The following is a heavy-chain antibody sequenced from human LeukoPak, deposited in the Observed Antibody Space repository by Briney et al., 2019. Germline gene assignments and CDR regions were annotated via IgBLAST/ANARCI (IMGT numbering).Heavy chain of an antibody. D-gene: IGHD3-10*01. CDR3: AGRDGSGPYNYFGMDV. V-gene: IGHV5-51*01. Sequence: GESLKISCKGSGYSFSTFWIGWVRQMPGKGLEWMGLIFPGDSNTIYSPSFQGQVTISADKSITTAYLQWSSLKASDTAMYYCAGRDGSGPYNYFGMDVWGQGTTVTVSS. CDR1: GYSFSTFW. CDR2: IFPGDSNT. J-gene: IGHJ6*02.